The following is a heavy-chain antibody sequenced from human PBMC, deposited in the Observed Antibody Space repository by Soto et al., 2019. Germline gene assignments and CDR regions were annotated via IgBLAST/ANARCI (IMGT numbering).Heavy chain of an antibody. Sequence: EVQLLESGGGLVQPGGSLRLSCAASGFTFSSYAMSWVRQAPGKGLEWVSAISCSGGSTYYADSVKGRFTIARDNSKNKLYLQMNSLRAEDTAVYYCAKDAWNSSSWYLDAFDIWGQGTMVTVSS. CDR2: ISCSGGST. CDR3: AKDAWNSSSWYLDAFDI. D-gene: IGHD6-13*01. V-gene: IGHV3-23*01. CDR1: GFTFSSYA. J-gene: IGHJ3*02.